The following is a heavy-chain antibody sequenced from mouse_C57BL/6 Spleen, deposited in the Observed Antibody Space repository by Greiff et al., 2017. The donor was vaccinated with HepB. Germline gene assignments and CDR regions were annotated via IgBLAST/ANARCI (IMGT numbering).Heavy chain of an antibody. D-gene: IGHD1-1*01. J-gene: IGHJ2*01. Sequence: EVQLQQSGPELVKPGASVKIPCKASGYTFTDYNMDWVKQSHGKSLEWIGDINPNNGGTIYNQKFKGKATLTVDKSSSTAYMELRSLTSEDTAVYYCARPNYYGSSLYYCDYWGQGTTLTVSS. CDR3: ARPNYYGSSLYYCDY. CDR2: INPNNGGT. V-gene: IGHV1-18*01. CDR1: GYTFTDYN.